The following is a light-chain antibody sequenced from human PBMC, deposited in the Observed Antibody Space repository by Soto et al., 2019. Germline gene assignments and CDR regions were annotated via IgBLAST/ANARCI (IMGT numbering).Light chain of an antibody. V-gene: IGKV4-1*01. CDR2: WAS. CDR3: QQYYLTPYT. CDR1: QNLLYSSNNKDY. J-gene: IGKJ2*01. Sequence: DIVMTQTPDSLAVSLGERATINCKSSQNLLYSSNNKDYFAWYQQRPGQPPKLLIYWASTRESGVPDRFSGSGSGSDFTLTIDSLQAEDVAVYYCQQYYLTPYTFGQGTKLEIK.